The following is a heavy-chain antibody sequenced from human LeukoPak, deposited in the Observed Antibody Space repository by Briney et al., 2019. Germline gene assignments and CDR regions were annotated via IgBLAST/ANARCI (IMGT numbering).Heavy chain of an antibody. Sequence: GGSLRLSCAASGFTFSKYAMSWVRQAPGKGLEWVSAISGSGGSTYYADSVKGRFTISRDNSRTTLYLQMNSLRAEDTAVYYCAKRGTYYYGSGSFYGYYYYGMDVWGKGTTVTVSS. CDR3: AKRGTYYYGSGSFYGYYYYGMDV. J-gene: IGHJ6*04. D-gene: IGHD3-10*01. V-gene: IGHV3-23*01. CDR1: GFTFSKYA. CDR2: ISGSGGST.